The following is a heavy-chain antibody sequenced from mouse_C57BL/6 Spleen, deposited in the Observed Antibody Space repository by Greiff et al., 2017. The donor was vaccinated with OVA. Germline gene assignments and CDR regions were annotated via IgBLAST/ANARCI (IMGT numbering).Heavy chain of an antibody. CDR1: GYTFTSYW. J-gene: IGHJ2*01. CDR2: IDPSDSYT. V-gene: IGHV1-50*01. Sequence: VQLQQPGAELVKPGASVKLSCKASGYTFTSYWMQWVKQRPGQGLEWIGEIDPSDSYTNYNQKFKGKATLTVDTSSSTAYMQLSSLTSEDSAVYYCARGRTNCDYWGKGTTLTVSS. CDR3: ARGRTNCDY. D-gene: IGHD2-13*01.